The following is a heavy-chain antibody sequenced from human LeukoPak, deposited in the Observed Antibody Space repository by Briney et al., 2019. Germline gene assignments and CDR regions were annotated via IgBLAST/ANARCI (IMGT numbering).Heavy chain of an antibody. Sequence: GGSLRLSCAASGFTFSSYAMSWVRQAPGKGLEWASAISGSGGSTYYADSVKGRFTISRDNSKNTLYLQMNSLRAEDTAVYYCAEDGYCSGGSCYYWGQGTLVTVSS. CDR3: AEDGYCSGGSCYY. CDR2: ISGSGGST. V-gene: IGHV3-23*01. D-gene: IGHD2-15*01. CDR1: GFTFSSYA. J-gene: IGHJ4*02.